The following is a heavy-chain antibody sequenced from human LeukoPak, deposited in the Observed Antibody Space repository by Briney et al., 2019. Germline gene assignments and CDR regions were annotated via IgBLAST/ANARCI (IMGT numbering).Heavy chain of an antibody. CDR2: IIPILGIA. V-gene: IGHV1-69*04. Sequence: ASVKVSCKASEGTFSSYAISWVRQAPGQGLEWMGRIIPILGIANYAQKFQGRVTITADKSTSTAYMELSSLRSEDTAVYYCASGDYYYYGMDVWGQGTTVTVSS. CDR1: EGTFSSYA. J-gene: IGHJ6*02. CDR3: ASGDYYYYGMDV.